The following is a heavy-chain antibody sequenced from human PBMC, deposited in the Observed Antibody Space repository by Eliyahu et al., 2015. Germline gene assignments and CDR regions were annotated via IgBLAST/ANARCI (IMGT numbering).Heavy chain of an antibody. CDR1: GXSFSAYY. Sequence: QVQLQQWGAGLLKPSETLSXTCAVXGXSFSAYYWXWIRQPPGKGLEWIGEINHSGSTNYNSSLKSRVTISVDTSKNQFSLKLSSVTAADTAVYYCARSSIQSSNQLERQGAGHDPWGQGTLVTVSS. J-gene: IGHJ5*02. D-gene: IGHD1-1*01. V-gene: IGHV4-34*01. CDR3: ARSSIQSSNQLERQGAGHDP. CDR2: INHSGST.